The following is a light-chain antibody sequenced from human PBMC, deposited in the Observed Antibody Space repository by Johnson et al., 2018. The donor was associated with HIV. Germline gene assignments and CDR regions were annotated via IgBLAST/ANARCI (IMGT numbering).Light chain of an antibody. CDR1: SSNIGDSY. V-gene: IGLV1-51*02. CDR3: GTWNNSLSANYV. CDR2: ENN. Sequence: QSVLTQPPSVSAAPGHNVTISCSGSSSNIGDSYISWYQQLPGAAPKLLIYENNKRPSGIPDRFSGSKSGTSATLGITGLQTGDEADYYCGTWNNSLSANYVFGPGTKVTVL. J-gene: IGLJ1*01.